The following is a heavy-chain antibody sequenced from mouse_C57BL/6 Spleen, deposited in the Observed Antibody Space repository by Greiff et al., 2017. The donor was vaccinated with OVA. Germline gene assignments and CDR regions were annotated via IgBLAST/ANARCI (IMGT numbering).Heavy chain of an antibody. CDR1: GFTFSDFY. V-gene: IGHV7-1*01. CDR2: SRNKANDYTT. D-gene: IGHD2-1*01. CDR3: ARDAGGNPDV. J-gene: IGHJ1*03. Sequence: EVNLVESGGGLVQSGRSLRLSCATSGFTFSDFYMEWVRQAPGKGLEWIAASRNKANDYTTEYSASVKGRFIVSRDTSQSILYLQMNALRAEDTAIYYCARDAGGNPDVWGTGTTVTVSS.